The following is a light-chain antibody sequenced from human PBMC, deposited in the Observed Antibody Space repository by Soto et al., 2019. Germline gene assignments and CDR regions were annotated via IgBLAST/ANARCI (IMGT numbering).Light chain of an antibody. CDR3: QHYNNYWT. V-gene: IGKV1-5*01. Sequence: DIQMTQSPSTLSASVGDRVTITCRASQSISSWLAWYQQKPGKAPKLLIYDASSLESGVPSRFSGSGSATEFTLTISSLQPDDFATYYCQHYNNYWTFGQGTRVEIK. CDR1: QSISSW. J-gene: IGKJ1*01. CDR2: DAS.